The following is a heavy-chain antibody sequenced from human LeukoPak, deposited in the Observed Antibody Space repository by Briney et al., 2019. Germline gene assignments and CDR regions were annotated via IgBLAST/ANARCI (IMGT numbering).Heavy chain of an antibody. CDR2: IKEDGSDK. D-gene: IGHD3-10*01. CDR3: ARIGWFGSGSYFDY. CDR1: GFTFSSYW. V-gene: IGHV3-7*01. Sequence: GGSLRLSCAASGFTFSSYWMSWVRQAPGKGLAWVANIKEDGSDKYYVDSVKGRFTISRDNTKNSLYLQMNSLRAEDTAVFYCARIGWFGSGSYFDYWGQGGLVTVSS. J-gene: IGHJ4*02.